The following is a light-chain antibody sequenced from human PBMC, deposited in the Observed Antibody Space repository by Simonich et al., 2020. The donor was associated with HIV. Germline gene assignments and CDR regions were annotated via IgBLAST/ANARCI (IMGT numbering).Light chain of an antibody. V-gene: IGKV4-1*01. CDR3: QQYYSTPYT. CDR2: WAS. Sequence: DIVLTQSPDSLAVSLGERATINCKSSQGVLYSSNNKNYLAWYLQKPGQPPKLLIYWASTRESGVPDRFSGSGSGTYFTLTISSLQAEDVAVYYCQQYYSTPYTFGQGTKLEIK. J-gene: IGKJ2*01. CDR1: QGVLYSSNNKNY.